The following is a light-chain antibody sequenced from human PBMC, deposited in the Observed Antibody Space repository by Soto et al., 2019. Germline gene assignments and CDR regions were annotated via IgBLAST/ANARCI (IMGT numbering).Light chain of an antibody. V-gene: IGKV1-5*01. CDR1: QSISSW. CDR3: QQYSTYPWT. Sequence: DIQMTQSPSTLSASGGDRVTITCRASQSISSWLAWYQQKPGKAPKVLIFDASSLESGVPSRFSGSGSATEFTLTISSLQPDDFATYYCQQYSTYPWTFGQGTKVDI. J-gene: IGKJ1*01. CDR2: DAS.